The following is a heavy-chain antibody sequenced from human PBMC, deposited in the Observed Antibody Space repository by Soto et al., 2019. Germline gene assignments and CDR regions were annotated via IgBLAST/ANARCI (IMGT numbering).Heavy chain of an antibody. D-gene: IGHD3-22*01. V-gene: IGHV3-23*01. Sequence: PGGSLRLSCAASGFTFSSYAMRWVRQAPGKGLEWVSAISCGGSNTYYADSVKGRFTISRDTSKNQFSLKLSSVTAADTAVYYCARTYYYDSSGYYYVPNWFDPWGQGTLVTVSS. J-gene: IGHJ5*02. CDR3: ARTYYYDSSGYYYVPNWFDP. CDR2: ISCGGSNT. CDR1: GFTFSSYA.